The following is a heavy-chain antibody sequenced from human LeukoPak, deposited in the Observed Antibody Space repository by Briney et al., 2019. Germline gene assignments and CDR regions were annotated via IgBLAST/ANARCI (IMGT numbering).Heavy chain of an antibody. CDR3: ARGGRAGRSDFEF. CDR1: GGSFNHYY. D-gene: IGHD6-13*01. CDR2: INHAAIT. V-gene: IGHV4-34*01. Sequence: SETLSLTCAVYGGSFNHYYWSWIRQPPGKGLEWIGEINHAAITTYNPSLTSRLTISVDASKNQFSLSLTSVTAADTAVYYCARGGRAGRSDFEFWGQGTLVTVPS. J-gene: IGHJ4*02.